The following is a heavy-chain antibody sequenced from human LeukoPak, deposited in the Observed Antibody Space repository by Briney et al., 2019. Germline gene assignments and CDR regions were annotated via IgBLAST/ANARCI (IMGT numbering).Heavy chain of an antibody. Sequence: SETLSLTCTVSGGSITSYYWSWIRQPPGKGLEWIGYIYYSGRTNCNPSLKSRVTISVDTSKNQVSLKLSSVTAADTAMYYCARARYVNSFYAFDIWGQGTLVTVSS. CDR1: GGSITSYY. CDR3: ARARYVNSFYAFDI. J-gene: IGHJ3*02. CDR2: IYYSGRT. D-gene: IGHD3-9*01. V-gene: IGHV4-59*01.